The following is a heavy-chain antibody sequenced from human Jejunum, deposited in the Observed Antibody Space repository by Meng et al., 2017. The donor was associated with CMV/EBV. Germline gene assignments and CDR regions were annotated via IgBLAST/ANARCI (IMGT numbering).Heavy chain of an antibody. J-gene: IGHJ5*01. CDR3: ARRGHSYVDS. Sequence: SCTGFGYSFPNSWLIWVRQTPANGLEWVVMIDPADSSARYSPTFRGQVAMSADKSINTAYLQWSSLRASDTATYYCARRGHSYVDSWGQGTLVTVSS. CDR2: IDPADSSA. CDR1: GYSFPNSW. D-gene: IGHD3-16*01. V-gene: IGHV5-51*01.